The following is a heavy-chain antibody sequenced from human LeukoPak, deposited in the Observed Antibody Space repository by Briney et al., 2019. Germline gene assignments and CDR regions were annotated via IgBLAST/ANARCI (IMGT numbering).Heavy chain of an antibody. J-gene: IGHJ4*02. CDR1: GFTFTNYG. CDR2: ISAYNGDT. CDR3: ARDPSNTSGRYAYFDS. Sequence: ASVKVSCKASGFTFTNYGITWVRQAPGQGPEWMGWISAYNGDTKNAQKFQGRVTMTTDTSTTTAYMELRSLRSDDTAIYFCARDPSNTSGRYAYFDSWGQGTLVTVSS. V-gene: IGHV1-18*01. D-gene: IGHD6-19*01.